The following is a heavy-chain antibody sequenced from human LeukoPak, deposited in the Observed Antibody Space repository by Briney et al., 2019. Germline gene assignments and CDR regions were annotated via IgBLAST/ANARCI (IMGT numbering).Heavy chain of an antibody. J-gene: IGHJ4*02. D-gene: IGHD4-17*01. CDR1: GGSISSSDYY. CDR2: IYYSGST. V-gene: IGHV4-39*01. CDR3: ARHFTTVTPWYFDY. Sequence: SEILSLTCTVSGGSISSSDYYWGWIRQPPGKGLEWIGSIYYSGSTYHNPSLKSRVTISIDTSKNQFSLRLTSVTAADTAVYYCARHFTTVTPWYFDYWGQGTLVTVSS.